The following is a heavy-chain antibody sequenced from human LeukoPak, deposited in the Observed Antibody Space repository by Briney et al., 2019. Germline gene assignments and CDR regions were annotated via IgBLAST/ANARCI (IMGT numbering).Heavy chain of an antibody. D-gene: IGHD3-22*01. V-gene: IGHV4-59*08. CDR1: GGSISNYY. CDR2: INYSGNN. J-gene: IGHJ4*02. Sequence: SETLSLTCIVSGGSISNYYWSWIRQPPRKGLEWIAYINYSGNNNYNPSLKSGVTISMDTSKNHFSLRLSSVTAADTAVYYCARRGYYDSGGYYGYWGQGTLVTVSS. CDR3: ARRGYYDSGGYYGY.